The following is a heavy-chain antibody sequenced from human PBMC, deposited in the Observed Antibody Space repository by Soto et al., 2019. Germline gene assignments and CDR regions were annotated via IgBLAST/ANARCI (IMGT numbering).Heavy chain of an antibody. CDR3: ARGSGWYIDYYYTMDV. J-gene: IGHJ6*02. CDR1: GGSFSGYY. V-gene: IGHV4-34*01. Sequence: QVQLQQWGAGLLKPSETLSLTCAVYGGSFSGYYWSWVRQSPGKGLEWIGEINDRGSANYNPSLKSRFARSVDASKSQFSLQLTSVAAADTAVYYCARGSGWYIDYYYTMDVWGQGTTVTVSS. CDR2: INDRGSA. D-gene: IGHD6-19*01.